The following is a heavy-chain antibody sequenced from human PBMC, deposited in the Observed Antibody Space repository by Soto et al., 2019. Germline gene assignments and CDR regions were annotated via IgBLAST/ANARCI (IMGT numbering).Heavy chain of an antibody. CDR3: ARGVTGNLDY. CDR1: CYSISSGYY. V-gene: IGHV4-38-2*01. Sequence: PSETLSLTCAVSCYSISSGYYWNWIRHSPWKGLEWIGCVYYNGIKFNNPSLKSRVIMTVDKSKNHFSLRMTAVTAADTGMYFCARGVTGNLDYWGKGAMVTVSS. D-gene: IGHD1-1*01. CDR2: VYYNGIK. J-gene: IGHJ4*02.